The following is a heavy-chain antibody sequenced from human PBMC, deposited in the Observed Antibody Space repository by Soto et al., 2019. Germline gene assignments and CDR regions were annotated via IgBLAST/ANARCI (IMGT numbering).Heavy chain of an antibody. V-gene: IGHV3-74*03. CDR3: ATAAQFNYGGNYDFDY. Sequence: EVQLVDSGGALVQPGGSLGLSCAASGFTFSSDWMHWVRQVPGEGLVWVAHINSDGSVTKYADSVKDRFTISRDNAKTTVFLQMNTRTAEDTAVYYCATAAQFNYGGNYDFDYWGHGTPVPVSS. J-gene: IGHJ4*03. CDR1: GFTFSSDW. D-gene: IGHD4-17*01. CDR2: INSDGSVT.